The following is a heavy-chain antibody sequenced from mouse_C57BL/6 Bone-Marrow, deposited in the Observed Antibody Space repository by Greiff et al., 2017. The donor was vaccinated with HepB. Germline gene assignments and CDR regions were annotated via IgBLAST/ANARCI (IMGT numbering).Heavy chain of an antibody. V-gene: IGHV1-74*01. D-gene: IGHD1-1*01. CDR3: AMAYYGSRGYFDY. CDR2: IHPSDSDT. J-gene: IGHJ2*01. Sequence: VQLQQPGAELVKPGASVKVSCKASGYTFTSYWMHWVKQRPGQGLEWIGRIHPSDSDTNYNQKFKGKATLTVDKSSSTAYMQLSSLTSEDSAVYYCAMAYYGSRGYFDYWGQGTTRTVSS. CDR1: GYTFTSYW.